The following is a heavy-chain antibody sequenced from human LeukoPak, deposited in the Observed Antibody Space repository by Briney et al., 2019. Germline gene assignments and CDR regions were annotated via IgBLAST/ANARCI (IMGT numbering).Heavy chain of an antibody. CDR1: GYTFTSYY. CDR2: INPSGGST. J-gene: IGHJ5*02. CDR3: AREAVDIVVVPAEGSWFDP. V-gene: IGHV1-46*03. D-gene: IGHD2-2*03. Sequence: GASVKVSCKASGYTFTSYYMHWVRQAPGQGLEWMGIINPSGGSTSYAQKFQGRVTMTRDTSTSTVYMELSGLRSEDTAVYYCAREAVDIVVVPAEGSWFDPWGQGTLVTVSS.